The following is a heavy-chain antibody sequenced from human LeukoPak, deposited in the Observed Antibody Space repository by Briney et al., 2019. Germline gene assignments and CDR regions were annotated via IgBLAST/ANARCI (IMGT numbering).Heavy chain of an antibody. CDR3: ARAFTTFDAFDI. J-gene: IGHJ3*02. D-gene: IGHD3-10*02. CDR2: FYYSGST. V-gene: IGHV4-31*03. CDR1: GGSISSGGYY. Sequence: SETLSLTCTVSGGSISSGGYYWSWIRQHPGKGLEWIGYFYYSGSTYYNPSLESRLTISVDTSKNQFSLKLNSVTAADTAVYYCARAFTTFDAFDIWGQGTMVTVSS.